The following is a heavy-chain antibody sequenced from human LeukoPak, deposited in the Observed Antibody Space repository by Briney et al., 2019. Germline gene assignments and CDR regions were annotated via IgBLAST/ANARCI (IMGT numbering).Heavy chain of an antibody. CDR3: ARSSLAVYFDY. Sequence: SETLSLTCTVSGGSISSSSYYWGWIRQPAGKRLEWLGHVFTRGTTNYNASLEGRLTISLDTARNQFSLYLSSVTAADTAMYFCARSSLAVYFDYWGQGTLVTASS. D-gene: IGHD6-19*01. V-gene: IGHV4-61*09. CDR1: GGSISSSSYY. CDR2: VFTRGTT. J-gene: IGHJ4*02.